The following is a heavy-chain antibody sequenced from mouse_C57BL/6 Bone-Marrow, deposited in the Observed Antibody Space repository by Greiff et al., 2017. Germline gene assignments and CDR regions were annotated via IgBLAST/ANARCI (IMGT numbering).Heavy chain of an antibody. V-gene: IGHV1-53*01. Sequence: VQLQQPGTELVKPGASVKMSCKASGYTFTSYWMHWVKQRPGQGLEWIGNINPSTGGTNYNEKFKSKATLTVDKSSSTAYMPLSSLTSEDSAVDYCARSSKYCYDCAMDYWGQGTSVTVSS. CDR1: GYTFTSYW. D-gene: IGHD2-5*01. J-gene: IGHJ4*01. CDR3: ARSSKYCYDCAMDY. CDR2: INPSTGGT.